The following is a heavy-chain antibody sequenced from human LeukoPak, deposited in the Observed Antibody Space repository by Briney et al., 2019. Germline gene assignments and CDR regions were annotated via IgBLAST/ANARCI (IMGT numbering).Heavy chain of an antibody. J-gene: IGHJ4*02. CDR2: ISGSGGTT. D-gene: IGHD1-26*01. CDR1: GFTFSTYA. Sequence: GGSLRLSCAASGFTFSTYAMNWVRQAPGKGLEWVSGISGSGGTTYYADSVKGRFTISRDNSKNTLYLQMNSLRAEDTAVYYCARAGVGATPADYWGQGTLVTVSS. CDR3: ARAGVGATPADY. V-gene: IGHV3-23*01.